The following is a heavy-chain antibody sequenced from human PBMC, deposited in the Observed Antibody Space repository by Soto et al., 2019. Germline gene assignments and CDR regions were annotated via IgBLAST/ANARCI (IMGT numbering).Heavy chain of an antibody. CDR3: ARGRLGYLDWTSEY. Sequence: AGGSLRLSCAASGFTFSDYYMTWIRQAPGKGLEWLSYISSAGSTIYYADSVKGRFTVSRDNAKNSLYLQMNSLRVEDTAVYYCARGRLGYLDWTSEYWGQGTLVTVSS. D-gene: IGHD3-9*01. V-gene: IGHV3-11*01. CDR2: ISSAGSTI. J-gene: IGHJ4*02. CDR1: GFTFSDYY.